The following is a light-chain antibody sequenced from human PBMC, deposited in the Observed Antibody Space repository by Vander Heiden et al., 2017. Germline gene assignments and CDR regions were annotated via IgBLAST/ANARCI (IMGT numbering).Light chain of an antibody. CDR3: QQYQSPPWT. CDR1: QTIYRW. Sequence: DIQMTQSPSTLSASVGDRVIITCRASQTIYRWLAWYQQKPGKAPKLLIYKASSLESGVPSRFSGSGSGTEFTLTISSLQPDDFATYYCQQYQSPPWTFGYGTKVEIK. V-gene: IGKV1-5*03. CDR2: KAS. J-gene: IGKJ1*01.